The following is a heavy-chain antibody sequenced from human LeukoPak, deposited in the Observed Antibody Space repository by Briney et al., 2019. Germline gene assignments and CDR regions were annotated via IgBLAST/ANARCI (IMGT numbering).Heavy chain of an antibody. CDR3: TSSIAVAGTHYFDY. J-gene: IGHJ4*02. Sequence: GGSLRLSCAASGFTFSNAWMSWVRQAPGKGLEWVGRIKSKTDGGTTDYAPPVKGRFTISRDDSKNTLYLQMNSLKTEDTAAYYCTSSIAVAGTHYFDYWGQGTLVTVSS. D-gene: IGHD6-19*01. V-gene: IGHV3-15*01. CDR2: IKSKTDGGTT. CDR1: GFTFSNAW.